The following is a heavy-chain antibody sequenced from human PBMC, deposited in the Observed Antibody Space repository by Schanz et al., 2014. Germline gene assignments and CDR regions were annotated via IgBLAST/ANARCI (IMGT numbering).Heavy chain of an antibody. J-gene: IGHJ4*02. D-gene: IGHD3-10*01. CDR3: ARGGFGEVSYFDY. CDR1: TFTFDHYA. V-gene: IGHV3-30*03. CDR2: ISYDGSKK. Sequence: VQLLESGGGLVQPGGSLRLSCSASTFTFDHYAMTWVRQAPGKGLEWVGVISYDGSKKSYADSVKGRFTISRDNSKNTLYLQMNSLRPEDTAVYYCARGGFGEVSYFDYWGQGTLVTVSS.